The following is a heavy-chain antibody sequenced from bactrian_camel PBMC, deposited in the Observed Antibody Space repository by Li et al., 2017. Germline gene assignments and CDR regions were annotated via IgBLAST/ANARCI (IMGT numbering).Heavy chain of an antibody. J-gene: IGHJ4*01. Sequence: HVQLVESGGDLVQPGGSLRLSCVDPGFACSRNSMYWVRQASGKALEWVSLLDYTYGVALHGDSVKGRFTISRDSAKNTLYLEMNSLKPEDTAKYYCVCDGGAWYGAYWGQGTQVTVS. CDR3: VCDGGAWYGAY. D-gene: IGHD6*01. CDR2: LDYTYGVA. CDR1: GFACSRNS. V-gene: IGHV3S6*01.